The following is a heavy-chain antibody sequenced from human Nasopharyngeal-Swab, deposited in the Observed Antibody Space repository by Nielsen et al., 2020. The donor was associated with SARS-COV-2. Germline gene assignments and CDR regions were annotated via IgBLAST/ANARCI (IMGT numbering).Heavy chain of an antibody. J-gene: IGHJ3*02. CDR3: ARGRETYYDVLTGYPYGAFDI. CDR1: GGSISSYY. CDR2: IYYSGST. V-gene: IGHV4-59*13. D-gene: IGHD3-9*01. Sequence: SETLSLTCTVSGGSISSYYWSWIRQPPGKGLEWIGYIYYSGSTNYNPSLKSRVTISVDTSKNQFSLKLSSVTDADTAVYHCARGRETYYDVLTGYPYGAFDIWGQGTMVTVSS.